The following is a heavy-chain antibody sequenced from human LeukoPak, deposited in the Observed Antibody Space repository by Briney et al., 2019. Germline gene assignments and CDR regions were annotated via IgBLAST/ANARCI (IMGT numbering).Heavy chain of an antibody. V-gene: IGHV3-7*01. Sequence: GGSLRLSCAASGFTFSSYWMSWVRRAPGKGLEWVANIKQDGSEKYYVDSVKGRFTISRDNAKNSLYLQMNSLRAEDTAVYYCASSTVTTSEYFQHWGQGTLVTVSS. J-gene: IGHJ1*01. CDR1: GFTFSSYW. CDR3: ASSTVTTSEYFQH. CDR2: IKQDGSEK. D-gene: IGHD4-17*01.